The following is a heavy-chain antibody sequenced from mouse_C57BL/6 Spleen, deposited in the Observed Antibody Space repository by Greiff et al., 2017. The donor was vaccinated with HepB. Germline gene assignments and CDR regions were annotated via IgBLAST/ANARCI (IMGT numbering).Heavy chain of an antibody. CDR1: GFSLTSYA. V-gene: IGHV2-9-1*01. D-gene: IGHD1-1*01. J-gene: IGHJ4*01. Sequence: VKLVESGPGLVAPSQSLSITCTVSGFSLTSYAISWVRQPPGKGLEWLGVIWTGGGTNYNSALKSRLSISKDNSKSQVFLKMNSLQTDDTARYYCARNPPNYYGSTYYAMDYWGQGTSVTVSS. CDR3: ARNPPNYYGSTYYAMDY. CDR2: IWTGGGT.